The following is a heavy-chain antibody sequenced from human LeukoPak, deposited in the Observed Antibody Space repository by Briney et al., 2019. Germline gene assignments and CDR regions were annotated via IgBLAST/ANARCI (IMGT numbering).Heavy chain of an antibody. CDR2: INPNSGGT. CDR3: AGDRAFRGGGFHP. J-gene: IGHJ5*02. D-gene: IGHD3-10*01. CDR1: GYTFTGYS. V-gene: IGHV1-2*06. Sequence: RASVKVSCKASGYTFTGYSMHWVRQAPGQGLEWMGRINPNSGGTQYAQKFQGRVTMTSDSSIITVYMELSSLRSDDTATYYCAGDRAFRGGGFHPWGQGTLVTVSS.